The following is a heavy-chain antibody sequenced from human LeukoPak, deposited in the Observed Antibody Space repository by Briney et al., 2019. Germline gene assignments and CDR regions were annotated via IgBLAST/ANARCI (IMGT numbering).Heavy chain of an antibody. CDR2: ISYDESKK. D-gene: IGHD2-2*01. V-gene: IGHV3-30*04. CDR3: ARDKLPAPWDGMDV. J-gene: IGHJ6*02. CDR1: RFTFSSYA. Sequence: SGRSLRLSCAASRFTFSSYAMHWVRQAPGKGLEWVAVISYDESKKYSADSVKGRFTISRDNSKNSLYLQMNSQRPEDTAVYYCARDKLPAPWDGMDVWGQGTTVTVSS.